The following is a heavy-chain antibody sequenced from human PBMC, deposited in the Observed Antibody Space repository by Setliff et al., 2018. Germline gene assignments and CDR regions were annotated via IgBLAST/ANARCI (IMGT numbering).Heavy chain of an antibody. CDR2: IIPIFDIA. CDR1: GGRFSDYS. Sequence: SVKVSCKGSGGRFSDYSISWVRQARGQGLEWMGEIIPIFDIADVSQKFQGRVVLTADESTSTGHMELSSLSSGDTAVYYCAVATVVGRADYYYMDVWGKGTTVTVSS. V-gene: IGHV1-69*13. D-gene: IGHD5-12*01. J-gene: IGHJ6*03. CDR3: AVATVVGRADYYYMDV.